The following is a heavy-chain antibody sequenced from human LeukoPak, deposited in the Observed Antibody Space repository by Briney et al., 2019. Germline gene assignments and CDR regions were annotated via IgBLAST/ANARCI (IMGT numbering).Heavy chain of an antibody. J-gene: IGHJ4*02. CDR1: GFTFSDYY. CDR2: ISSSSATI. V-gene: IGHV3-11*04. D-gene: IGHD5-12*01. Sequence: GGSPRLSCVTSGFTFSDYYMSWIRQAPGRGLEWISDISSSSATIYYADSVRGRFTVSRDNAKKSLYLHMNSVRAEDTAVYYCARDSDRGSDYWGQGTLVTVSS. CDR3: ARDSDRGSDY.